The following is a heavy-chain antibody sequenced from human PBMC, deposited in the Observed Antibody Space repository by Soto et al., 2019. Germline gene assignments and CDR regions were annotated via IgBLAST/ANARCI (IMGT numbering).Heavy chain of an antibody. CDR3: ARDMVRGVNPYYYYGMDV. Sequence: SETLSLTCTVSGGSISSGGYYWSWIRQHPGKGLEWIGYIYYSGSTYYNPSLKSRVTISVDTSKNQFSLKLSSVTAADTAVYYCARDMVRGVNPYYYYGMDVWGQGTTVTVSS. D-gene: IGHD3-10*01. V-gene: IGHV4-31*03. CDR2: IYYSGST. CDR1: GGSISSGGYY. J-gene: IGHJ6*02.